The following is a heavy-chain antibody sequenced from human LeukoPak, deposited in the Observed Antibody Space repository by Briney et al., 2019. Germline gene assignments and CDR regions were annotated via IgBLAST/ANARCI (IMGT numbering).Heavy chain of an antibody. CDR2: IYYSGST. CDR3: ARGVGRYCSGGSCYSETRAAFDI. D-gene: IGHD2-15*01. Sequence: PSETLSLTCSLSGGPISSGDPYWSWIRQPPGKGLEWIGYIYYSGSTYYNPSLKSRVSISVDTSKNQFSLKLSSVTAADTAVYYCARGVGRYCSGGSCYSETRAAFDIWGQGTMVTVSS. V-gene: IGHV4-30-4*08. J-gene: IGHJ3*02. CDR1: GGPISSGDPY.